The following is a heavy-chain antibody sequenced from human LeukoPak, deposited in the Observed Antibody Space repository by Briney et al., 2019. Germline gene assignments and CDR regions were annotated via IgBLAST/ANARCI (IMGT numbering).Heavy chain of an antibody. Sequence: SETLSLTCAVYGGSFSGYYWSWIRQPPGKGLEWIGKINHSGSTNYNPSLKSRVTISVDTSKNQFSLKLSSVTAADTAVYYCASFGPFAKAYWGQGTLVTVSS. CDR2: INHSGST. V-gene: IGHV4-34*01. CDR3: ASFGPFAKAY. CDR1: GGSFSGYY. J-gene: IGHJ4*02. D-gene: IGHD3-10*01.